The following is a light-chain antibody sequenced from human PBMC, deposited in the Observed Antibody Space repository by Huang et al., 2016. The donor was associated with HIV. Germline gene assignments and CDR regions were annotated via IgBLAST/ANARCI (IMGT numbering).Light chain of an antibody. Sequence: AIRLTQSPSSLSASTGDRVTITCRASTGISSYLAWYQQKPGEAPKLLSSSSSTLQGGVPTRFSGSGVGTDFTLTISSLQSEDLGTYHCQHYYTYPHSFGQGTKLEIK. CDR2: SSS. CDR3: QHYYTYPHS. J-gene: IGKJ2*03. CDR1: TGISSY. V-gene: IGKV1-8*01.